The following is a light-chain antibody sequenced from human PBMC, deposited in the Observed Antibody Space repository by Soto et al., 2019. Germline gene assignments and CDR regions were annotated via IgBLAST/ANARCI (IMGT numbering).Light chain of an antibody. CDR3: QQHGTSPYT. Sequence: EIVLTQSPATLSLSPGERATLSCRASPSVTNFLAWYQQKPGQAPRLLMFGASRRATGIPDRFNGSGSGTDFILTISRLEPEDVAVYYCQQHGTSPYTFGQGTVLEIK. CDR1: PSVTNF. V-gene: IGKV3-20*01. CDR2: GAS. J-gene: IGKJ2*01.